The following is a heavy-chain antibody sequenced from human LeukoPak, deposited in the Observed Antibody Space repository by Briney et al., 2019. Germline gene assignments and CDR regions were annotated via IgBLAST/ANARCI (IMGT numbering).Heavy chain of an antibody. CDR1: GFTFSSYS. CDR3: ARNPVSSGNDY. D-gene: IGHD6-19*01. Sequence: GGSLRLSCAASGFTFSSYSMSWVRQAPGKGLEWVSAISGSGGSTYYADSVKGRFTISRDNSKNTLYLQMNSLRADDTAVYYCARNPVSSGNDYWGQGTLVIVSS. V-gene: IGHV3-23*01. CDR2: ISGSGGST. J-gene: IGHJ4*02.